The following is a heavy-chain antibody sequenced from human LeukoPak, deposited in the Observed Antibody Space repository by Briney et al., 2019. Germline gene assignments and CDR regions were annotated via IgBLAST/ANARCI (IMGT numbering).Heavy chain of an antibody. D-gene: IGHD3-22*01. CDR2: IYSGGST. V-gene: IGHV3-53*01. J-gene: IGHJ4*02. CDR3: AREGSHYYDSSGYLINPFDY. Sequence: GGSLRLSCAASGFTVSSHYMRWVRQAPGKGLEWVSVIYSGGSTYYADSVKGRFTISRDNSKNTLYLQMNSLRAEDTAVYYCAREGSHYYDSSGYLINPFDYWGQGTLVTVSS. CDR1: GFTVSSHY.